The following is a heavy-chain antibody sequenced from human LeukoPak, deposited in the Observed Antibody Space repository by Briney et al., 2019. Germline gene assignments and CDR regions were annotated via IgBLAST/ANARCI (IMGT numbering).Heavy chain of an antibody. J-gene: IGHJ6*02. Sequence: PSETLSLTCTVSGGSISSYYWSWIRQPPGKGLEWIGYIYYSGSTNYNPSLKSRVTISVDTSKNQFSLKLSSVTAADPAVYYCARDRMEYCGGDCYYYYGMDVWGQGTTVTVSS. CDR1: GGSISSYY. D-gene: IGHD2-21*02. CDR2: IYYSGST. CDR3: ARDRMEYCGGDCYYYYGMDV. V-gene: IGHV4-59*01.